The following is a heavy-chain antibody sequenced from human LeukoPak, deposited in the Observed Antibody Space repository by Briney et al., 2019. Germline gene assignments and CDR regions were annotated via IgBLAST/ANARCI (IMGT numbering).Heavy chain of an antibody. CDR1: GGTFSSYA. CDR3: ARECYDFWSGYYPYYFDY. J-gene: IGHJ4*02. Sequence: GASVKVSCKASGGTFSSYAISWVRQAPGQGLEWMGGIIPIFGTANYAQKFQGRVTITADESTSTAYMELSSLRSEDTAVYYCARECYDFWSGYYPYYFDYWGQGTLVTVSS. V-gene: IGHV1-69*13. D-gene: IGHD3-3*01. CDR2: IIPIFGTA.